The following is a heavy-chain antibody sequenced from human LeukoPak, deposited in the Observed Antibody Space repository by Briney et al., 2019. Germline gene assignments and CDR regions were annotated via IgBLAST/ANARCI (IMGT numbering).Heavy chain of an antibody. Sequence: SVKVSCKASGGTFSSYAISWVRQAPGQGLEWMGGIIPIFGTANYAQKFQGRVTITADESTSTAYMELSSLRPEDTAGYYCAREHYDSRANFDYWGQGTLVTVSS. V-gene: IGHV1-69*01. CDR3: AREHYDSRANFDY. CDR1: GGTFSSYA. D-gene: IGHD3-22*01. CDR2: IIPIFGTA. J-gene: IGHJ4*02.